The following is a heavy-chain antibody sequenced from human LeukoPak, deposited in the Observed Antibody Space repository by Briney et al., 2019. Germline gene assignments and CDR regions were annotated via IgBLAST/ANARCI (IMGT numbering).Heavy chain of an antibody. CDR3: ASSAFGAGFYYDSRGYRFQH. Sequence: PSETLSLTCTVSGGSISSYSWSWIRQPPGKGLEWIGYIYSSGSTNYSPSLKSRVTISVDTSKNQFSLKLNSVTAADTAVYYCASSAFGAGFYYDSRGYRFQHWGQGTLVTVSS. CDR1: GGSISSYS. D-gene: IGHD3-22*01. J-gene: IGHJ1*01. CDR2: IYSSGST. V-gene: IGHV4-59*01.